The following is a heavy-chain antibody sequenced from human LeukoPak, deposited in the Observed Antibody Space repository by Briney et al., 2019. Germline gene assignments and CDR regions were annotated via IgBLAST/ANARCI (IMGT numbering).Heavy chain of an antibody. J-gene: IGHJ5*01. Sequence: SETLSLTCTISGGSVSDYYWSWIRQSPGKGLEWIGYIYHTGSTSYSPSLKSRVTISADTSQNQFSLKLSSVTAADTAVYYCAREWGYYDSTGAYHGVSWFDSWGQGTLVTVSS. D-gene: IGHD3-22*01. CDR2: IYHTGST. CDR1: GGSVSDYY. CDR3: AREWGYYDSTGAYHGVSWFDS. V-gene: IGHV4-59*02.